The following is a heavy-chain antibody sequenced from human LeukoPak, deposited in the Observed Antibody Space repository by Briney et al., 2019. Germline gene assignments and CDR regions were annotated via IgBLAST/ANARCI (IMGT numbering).Heavy chain of an antibody. Sequence: GASVKVSCKASGYTFTGYYMHWVRQAPGQGLEWMGWINPNSGGTNYAQKFQGRVTIIADKSTSTAYMELYSLRSEDTAVYYCARAIRGSKIASRYYYYMDVWGKGTTVTVSS. CDR2: INPNSGGT. J-gene: IGHJ6*03. CDR1: GYTFTGYY. V-gene: IGHV1-2*02. D-gene: IGHD3-10*01. CDR3: ARAIRGSKIASRYYYYMDV.